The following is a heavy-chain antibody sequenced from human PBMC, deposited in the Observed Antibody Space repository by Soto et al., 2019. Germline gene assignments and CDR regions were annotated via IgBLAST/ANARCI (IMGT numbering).Heavy chain of an antibody. CDR2: ISYDGSNK. CDR3: ARDLRYCISTSCPAYYYYGMDV. CDR1: GVPFSSYG. V-gene: IGHV3-30*03. J-gene: IGHJ6*02. D-gene: IGHD2-2*01. Sequence: PGGSPRLSCAASGVPFSSYGMHWVRQAPGKGLEWVAVISYDGSNKYYADSVKGRFTISRDNSKNTLYLQMNSLRSEDTAVYYCARDLRYCISTSCPAYYYYGMDVWGQGTTVTVSS.